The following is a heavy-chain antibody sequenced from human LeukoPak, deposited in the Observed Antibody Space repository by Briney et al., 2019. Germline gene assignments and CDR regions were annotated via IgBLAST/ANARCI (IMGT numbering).Heavy chain of an antibody. CDR2: MNPNSGNS. Sequence: ASVKVSCKASGYTFTNYDINWVRQATGQGLEWMGWMNPNSGNSGYAQKFQGRVSITRNTSINTAYMELTSLTSEDTAVYYCTRRLSMIRGVQFFQHWGQGTLVTVSS. CDR3: TRRLSMIRGVQFFQH. D-gene: IGHD3-10*01. CDR1: GYTFTNYD. V-gene: IGHV1-8*03. J-gene: IGHJ1*01.